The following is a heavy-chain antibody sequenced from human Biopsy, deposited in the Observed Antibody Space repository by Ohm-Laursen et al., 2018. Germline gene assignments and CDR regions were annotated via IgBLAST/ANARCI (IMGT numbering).Heavy chain of an antibody. Sequence: SLRLSCAASGFTLSTYWMYWVRQVPGKGLVWVSHIKSVGSWTNYADSVKGRFTISRDNAKNTLYLQMNSLRAEDTAVYYCVSFLKDLNMAVWGQGTTVTVSS. V-gene: IGHV3-74*01. J-gene: IGHJ6*02. CDR3: VSFLKDLNMAV. CDR1: GFTLSTYW. CDR2: IKSVGSWT. D-gene: IGHD2-15*01.